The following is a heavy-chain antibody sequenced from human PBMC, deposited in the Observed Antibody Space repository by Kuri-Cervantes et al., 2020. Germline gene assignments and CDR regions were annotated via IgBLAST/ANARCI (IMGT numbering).Heavy chain of an antibody. J-gene: IGHJ3*02. CDR1: GYSISSGYY. D-gene: IGHD3-16*02. V-gene: IGHV4-38-2*01. CDR3: ARGRDYDYIWGSYRPRDAFDI. CDR2: IYHSGST. Sequence: SETLSLTCAVSGYSISSGYYWGWIRQPPGKGLEWIGSIYHSGSTYYNPSLKSRVTISVDTSKNQFSLKLSSVTAADTAVYYCARGRDYDYIWGSYRPRDAFDIRGQGTMVTVSS.